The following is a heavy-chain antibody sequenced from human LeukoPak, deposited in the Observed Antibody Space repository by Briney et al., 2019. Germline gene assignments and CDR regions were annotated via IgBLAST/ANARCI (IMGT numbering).Heavy chain of an antibody. V-gene: IGHV4-59*12. D-gene: IGHD1-7*01. CDR1: GGSISSSY. J-gene: IGHJ6*03. CDR2: IYYSGNT. Sequence: SETLSLTCTVSGGSISSSYWSWFRQPPGKGLEWIGYIYYSGNTNYNPSLKSRVTMSVDTSKNQFSLKLSSVTAADTAVYYCARARTGTTGGAYYYYYMDVWGKGTTVTVSS. CDR3: ARARTGTTGGAYYYYYMDV.